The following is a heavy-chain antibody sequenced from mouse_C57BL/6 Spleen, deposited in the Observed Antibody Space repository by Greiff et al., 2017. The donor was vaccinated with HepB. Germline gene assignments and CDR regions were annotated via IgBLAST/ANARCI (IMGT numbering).Heavy chain of an antibody. V-gene: IGHV2-6*03. Sequence: QVQLKESGPGLVAPSQSLSITCTVSGFSLTSYGVHWVRQPPGRGLEWLVVIWSDGSTTYNSALKSRLSISKDNSKSQVFLKMNSLQTDDTAMYYCARDGYYVGYAMDYWGQGTSVTVSS. D-gene: IGHD2-3*01. CDR2: IWSDGST. CDR3: ARDGYYVGYAMDY. J-gene: IGHJ4*01. CDR1: GFSLTSYG.